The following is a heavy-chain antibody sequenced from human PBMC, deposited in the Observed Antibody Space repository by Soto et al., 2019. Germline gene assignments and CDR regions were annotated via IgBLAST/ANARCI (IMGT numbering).Heavy chain of an antibody. CDR1: GGSISSYY. CDR2: IYYSGST. J-gene: IGHJ5*02. Sequence: PSETLSLTCTVSGGSISSYYWSWIRQPPGKGLEWIGYIYYSGSTNYNPSLKSRVTISVDTSKNQFSLTLSSVTAADTAVYYCAREVGYCSGGSCNNWFDPWGQGTLVTVSS. D-gene: IGHD2-15*01. CDR3: AREVGYCSGGSCNNWFDP. V-gene: IGHV4-59*01.